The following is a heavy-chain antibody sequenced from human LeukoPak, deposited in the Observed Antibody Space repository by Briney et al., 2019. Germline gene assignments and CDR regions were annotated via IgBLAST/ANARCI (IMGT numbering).Heavy chain of an antibody. CDR3: AKASGYSYAGYWYFDL. V-gene: IGHV3-23*01. CDR1: GFTFSSYA. J-gene: IGHJ2*01. CDR2: ISGSGGST. Sequence: GGSLRLSCAASGFTFSSYAMSWVRQDPGKGLEWVSAISGSGGSTYYADSVKGRFTISRDNSKNTLYLQMNSLRAEDTAVYYCAKASGYSYAGYWYFDLWGRGTLVTVSS. D-gene: IGHD5-18*01.